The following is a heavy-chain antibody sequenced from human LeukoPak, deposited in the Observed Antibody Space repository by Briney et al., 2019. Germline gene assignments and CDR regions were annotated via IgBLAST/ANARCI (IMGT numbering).Heavy chain of an antibody. CDR3: ARQDRYHPAFDP. V-gene: IGHV4-39*01. Sequence: SETLSLTCSVSGDSISSGSYYWGWIRQPPGEGPEGIGSIYYSGTTYYNPSLKSRVTISVDTSKNQFSLNLRSVTAADTAVYYCARQDRYHPAFDPWGQGTLVTVSS. CDR2: IYYSGTT. CDR1: GDSISSGSYY. J-gene: IGHJ5*02. D-gene: IGHD2-21*02.